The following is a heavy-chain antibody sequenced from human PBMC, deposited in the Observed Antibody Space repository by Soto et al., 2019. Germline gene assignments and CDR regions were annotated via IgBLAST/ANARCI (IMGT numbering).Heavy chain of an antibody. CDR2: IIPIFGTA. CDR3: ARAGIAAAGIGSWFDP. J-gene: IGHJ5*02. D-gene: IGHD6-13*01. Sequence: QVQLVQSGAEVKKPGSSVKVSCNASGGTFSSYAISWVRQAPGQGLEWMGGIIPIFGTANYAQKFQGRVTITADESTSTAYMELSSLRSEDTAVYYCARAGIAAAGIGSWFDPWGQGTLVTVSS. V-gene: IGHV1-69*01. CDR1: GGTFSSYA.